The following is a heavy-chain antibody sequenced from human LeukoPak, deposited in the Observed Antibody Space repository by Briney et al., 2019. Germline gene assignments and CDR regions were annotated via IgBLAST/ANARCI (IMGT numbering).Heavy chain of an antibody. CDR3: TRDQTPYY. V-gene: IGHV3-49*04. CDR2: IASETYGGTA. Sequence: GGSLRLSCAASGFTFSSYEMTGVREAPGKGLEWVGFIASETYGGTAEYAASVKGRFTISRDDSKSIAYLEMNSLKTEDTGVYYCTRDQTPYYWGQGTLVTVSS. CDR1: GFTFSSYE. J-gene: IGHJ4*02.